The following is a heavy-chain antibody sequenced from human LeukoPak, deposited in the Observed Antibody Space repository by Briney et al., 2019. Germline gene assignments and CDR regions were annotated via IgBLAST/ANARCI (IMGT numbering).Heavy chain of an antibody. CDR1: GFTYDDYA. CDR3: AKSRSSGYSPFDY. D-gene: IGHD3-22*01. V-gene: IGHV3-9*01. CDR2: ISWNSGSI. J-gene: IGHJ4*02. Sequence: GGSLRLSCAASGFTYDDYAMQWVGQAPGKGLEWVSGISWNSGSIGYADSVKGRFTISRDNAKDSLYLQMNSLRAEDTALYYCAKSRSSGYSPFDYWGQGTLVTVSS.